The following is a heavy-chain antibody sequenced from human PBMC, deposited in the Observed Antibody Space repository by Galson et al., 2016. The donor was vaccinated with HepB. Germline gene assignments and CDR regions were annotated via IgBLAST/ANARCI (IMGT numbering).Heavy chain of an antibody. V-gene: IGHV3-30-3*01. CDR1: GFSVNTYA. CDR3: AKDEYTIGWGPPWFDP. J-gene: IGHJ5*02. Sequence: SLRLSCAASGFSVNTYAVNWVRQASGKGLEWVAVLSTNGLSQHYADSVRGRFTISRDNSKNTLYLEMNSPRAEDTAVYYCAKDEYTIGWGPPWFDPWGQGTLVTVSS. D-gene: IGHD3-10*01. CDR2: LSTNGLSQ.